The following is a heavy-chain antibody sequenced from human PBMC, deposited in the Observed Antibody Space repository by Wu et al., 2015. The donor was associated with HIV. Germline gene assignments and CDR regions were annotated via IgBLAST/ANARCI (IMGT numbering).Heavy chain of an antibody. CDR1: GYTFTSYD. Sequence: QVQLVQSGAEVKKPGASVKVSCKASGYTFTSYDINWVRQATGQGLEWMGWMNPNSGNTGYAQKFQGRVTMTRNTSISTAYMELSSLRSEDTAVYYCARGVRSVGATLTYYFDYWGQGTLVTVSS. V-gene: IGHV1-8*01. J-gene: IGHJ4*02. CDR2: MNPNSGNT. D-gene: IGHD1-26*01. CDR3: ARGVRSVGATLTYYFDY.